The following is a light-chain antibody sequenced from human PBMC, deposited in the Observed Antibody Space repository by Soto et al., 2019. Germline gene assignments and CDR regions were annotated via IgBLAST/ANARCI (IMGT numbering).Light chain of an antibody. J-gene: IGKJ2*01. Sequence: DIVMSQSPLSLPVTPGEPASISCRSSQSLLHSNGYNYLDWYLQKPGQSPQLLIYLGSNRASGVPDRFSGSGSVTDFTLKNSRVEAEDVGVYYCMQALQTPLYTFGQGTKLEIK. CDR1: QSLLHSNGYNY. CDR3: MQALQTPLYT. V-gene: IGKV2-28*01. CDR2: LGS.